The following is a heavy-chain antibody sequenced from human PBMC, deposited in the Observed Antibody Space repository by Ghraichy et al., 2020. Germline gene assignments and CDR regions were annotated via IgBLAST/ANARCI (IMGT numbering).Heavy chain of an antibody. Sequence: SGPTLVKPTQTLTLTCTFSGFSLSTSGVGVGWIRQPPGKALEWLALIYWNDDKRYSPSLKSRLTITKDTSKNQVVLTMTNMDPVDTATYYCAHFTRFYDSSGHDKYYFDYWGQGTLVTVSS. V-gene: IGHV2-5*01. D-gene: IGHD3-22*01. CDR1: GFSLSTSGVG. CDR3: AHFTRFYDSSGHDKYYFDY. CDR2: IYWNDDK. J-gene: IGHJ4*02.